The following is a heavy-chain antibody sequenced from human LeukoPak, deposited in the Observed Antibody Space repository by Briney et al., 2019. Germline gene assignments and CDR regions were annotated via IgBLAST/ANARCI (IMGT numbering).Heavy chain of an antibody. CDR2: ICYTGNT. Sequence: SETLSLTCTLSGDSISNSGYCWGWIRQPPGKGLECVGVICYTGNTYYNPSLKSRVTISVDTSKNQFSLRLSSVTAADTAVYYCARHKSGIDWFDPWGQGTLVTVSS. CDR3: ARHKSGIDWFDP. J-gene: IGHJ5*02. D-gene: IGHD1-14*01. CDR1: GDSISNSGYC. V-gene: IGHV4-39*01.